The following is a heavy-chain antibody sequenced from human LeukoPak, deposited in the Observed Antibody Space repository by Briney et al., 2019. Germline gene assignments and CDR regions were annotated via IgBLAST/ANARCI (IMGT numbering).Heavy chain of an antibody. V-gene: IGHV4-39*07. Sequence: PSETLSLTCTVSGGSISSGTYYWSWIRQPPGKGLEWIGEINHSGSTNYNPSLKSRVTISVDTSKNQFSLKLSSVTAADTAVYYCARSPSSSFDYWGQGTLVTVSS. J-gene: IGHJ4*02. CDR3: ARSPSSSFDY. CDR1: GGSISSGTYY. CDR2: INHSGST. D-gene: IGHD6-13*01.